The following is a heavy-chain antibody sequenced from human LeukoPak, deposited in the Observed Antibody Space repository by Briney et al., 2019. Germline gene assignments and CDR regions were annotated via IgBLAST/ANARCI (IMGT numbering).Heavy chain of an antibody. CDR1: GGSISSYY. Sequence: SETLSLTCTVSGGSISSYYWSWIRQPPGKGLEWIGYIYYSGSTDYNPSLKSRVTISVDTSQSQFSLKLSSVTAADTAVYYCAREYPVAGTSPLDYYYGMNVWGQGTTVTVSS. D-gene: IGHD6-19*01. CDR2: IYYSGST. CDR3: AREYPVAGTSPLDYYYGMNV. J-gene: IGHJ6*02. V-gene: IGHV4-59*01.